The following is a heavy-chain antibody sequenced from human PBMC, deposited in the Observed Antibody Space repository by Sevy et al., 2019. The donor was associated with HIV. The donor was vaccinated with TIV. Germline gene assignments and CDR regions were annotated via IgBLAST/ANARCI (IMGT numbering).Heavy chain of an antibody. J-gene: IGHJ6*02. CDR3: ARVGYDFWSGYQGALDV. CDR2: IWNDGSNK. Sequence: GESLKISCAASGFTFSSYGMHWVRQAPGKGLEWVAVIWNDGSNKYYADSVKGRFTISRDNSKNTLYLQMNGLRAEDTAVYYCARVGYDFWSGYQGALDVWGQGTTVTVSS. V-gene: IGHV3-33*01. CDR1: GFTFSSYG. D-gene: IGHD3-3*01.